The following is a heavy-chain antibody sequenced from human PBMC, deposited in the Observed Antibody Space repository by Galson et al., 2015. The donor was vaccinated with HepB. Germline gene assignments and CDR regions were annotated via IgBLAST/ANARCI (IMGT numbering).Heavy chain of an antibody. CDR3: ARVRQLGQGFHF. CDR1: GDSVSNNGVA. V-gene: IGHV6-1*01. Sequence: CAISGDSVSNNGVAWNWIRQSPSRGLEWLGRTYYRSKFYNDYAESVKSRITINPDTFRNQVSLQLNSVTPEDTAVYYCARVRQLGQGFHFWGQGTLVTVSS. CDR2: TYYRSKFYN. D-gene: IGHD3-10*01. J-gene: IGHJ4*02.